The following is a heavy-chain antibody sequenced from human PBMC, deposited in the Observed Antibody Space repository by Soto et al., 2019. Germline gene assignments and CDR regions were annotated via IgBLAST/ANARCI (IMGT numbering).Heavy chain of an antibody. D-gene: IGHD6-6*01. CDR1: GFTFSSYS. CDR3: ATDYILSSIAAHDDRYYFDY. Sequence: GGSLRLSCAASGFTFSSYSMNWVRQAPGKGLEWVSAISSSSSSTYYADSVKGRFTISRDNSKNTLYLQMNSLRAEDTAVYYCATDYILSSIAAHDDRYYFDYWGQGTLVTVSS. V-gene: IGHV3-23*01. J-gene: IGHJ4*02. CDR2: ISSSSSST.